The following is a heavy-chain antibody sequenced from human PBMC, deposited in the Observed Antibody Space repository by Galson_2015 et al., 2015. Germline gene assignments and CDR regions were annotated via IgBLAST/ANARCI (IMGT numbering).Heavy chain of an antibody. Sequence: SLRLSCAASGSTFSSYGMHWVRQAPGKGLEWVAVISYDGSNKYYADSVKGRFTISRDNSKNTLYLQMNSLRAEDTAVYYCAKAAVGGDYWGQGSLVTVSS. J-gene: IGHJ4*02. CDR3: AKAAVGGDY. V-gene: IGHV3-30*18. CDR2: ISYDGSNK. D-gene: IGHD1-26*01. CDR1: GSTFSSYG.